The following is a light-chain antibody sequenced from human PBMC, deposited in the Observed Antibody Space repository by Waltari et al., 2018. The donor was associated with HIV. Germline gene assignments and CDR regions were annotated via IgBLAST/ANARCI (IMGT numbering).Light chain of an antibody. J-gene: IGLJ1*01. CDR3: VGWDGSLSGYV. CDR2: KNY. CDR1: SSNIGNDN. Sequence: QSVLTQPPSASGTPGQSVTISCSGSSSNIGNDNVYWYQQLPGMTPKLLIYKNYQRPSWVPDRFAGSKSGTSASLAISGLRSEDEADYYCVGWDGSLSGYVFGAGTKVTVL. V-gene: IGLV1-47*01.